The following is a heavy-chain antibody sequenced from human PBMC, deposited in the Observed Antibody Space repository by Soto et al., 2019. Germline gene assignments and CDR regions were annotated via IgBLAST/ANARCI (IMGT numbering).Heavy chain of an antibody. D-gene: IGHD3-10*01. V-gene: IGHV1-18*01. J-gene: IGHJ3*02. CDR3: ARVYGSGSYIAFDI. CDR1: GYTFTHYG. CDR2: ISALNGNT. Sequence: QVQLVQSGAEVKKPGASVKVSCKASGYTFTHYGISWVRQAPGQGLAWMGWISALNGNTKYVDNFQYRVNMTSDTSTNTSYLEVRSLRSDDTAMYYCARVYGSGSYIAFDIWGQGTMVTVSS.